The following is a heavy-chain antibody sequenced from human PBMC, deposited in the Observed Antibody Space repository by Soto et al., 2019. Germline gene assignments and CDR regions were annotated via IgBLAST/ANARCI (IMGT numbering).Heavy chain of an antibody. V-gene: IGHV4-34*01. CDR3: ARGGAGAGTDYYYYYYMDV. CDR1: GASFSGYY. Sequence: PSETLSLTCAVYGASFSGYYWTWIRQPPGKGLEWMGEINHSGSTNYNPSLKSRVIISVDMSKNQFSLDLSSVTAADTAVYYCARGGAGAGTDYYYYYYMDVWAKGTTVT. CDR2: INHSGST. D-gene: IGHD1-1*01. J-gene: IGHJ6*03.